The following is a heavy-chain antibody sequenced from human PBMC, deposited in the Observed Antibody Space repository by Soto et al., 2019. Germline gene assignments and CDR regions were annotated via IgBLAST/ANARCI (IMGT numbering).Heavy chain of an antibody. CDR3: ARLQKYYYGSSGYPDY. V-gene: IGHV4-39*01. Sequence: SETLSLTCTVSGGSISSSSYYWGWIRQPPGKGLEWIGSIYYSGSTYYNPSLKSRVTISVDTSKNQFSLKLSSVTAADTAVYYCARLQKYYYGSSGYPDYWGQGTLVTVSS. D-gene: IGHD3-22*01. J-gene: IGHJ4*02. CDR1: GGSISSSSYY. CDR2: IYYSGST.